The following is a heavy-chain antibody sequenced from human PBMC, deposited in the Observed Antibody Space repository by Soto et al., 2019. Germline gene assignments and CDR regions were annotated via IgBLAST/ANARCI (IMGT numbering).Heavy chain of an antibody. D-gene: IGHD2-15*01. V-gene: IGHV1-69*01. CDR3: ARVSGIGDYYYYGMDV. Sequence: QVQLVQSGAEVKKPGSSVNVSCTASGGTFSSYAISWVRQAPGQGLEWMGGIIPIFGTANYAQKFQGRVTITADESTSTAYMELSSLRSEDTAVYYCARVSGIGDYYYYGMDVWGQGTTVTVSS. J-gene: IGHJ6*02. CDR2: IIPIFGTA. CDR1: GGTFSSYA.